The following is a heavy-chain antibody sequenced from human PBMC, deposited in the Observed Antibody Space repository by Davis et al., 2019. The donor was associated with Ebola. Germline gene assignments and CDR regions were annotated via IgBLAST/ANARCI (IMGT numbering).Heavy chain of an antibody. Sequence: MPSETLSLTCTVSGGSISSGTYYWGWIRQPPGKGLEWIGSIYYSGSTYYNPSLKSRVAISVDTSNNQFSLKLSSVTAADTAMYYCAGPKRVAFDYWGQGILVTVSS. CDR2: IYYSGST. D-gene: IGHD2-15*01. CDR3: AGPKRVAFDY. J-gene: IGHJ4*02. V-gene: IGHV4-39*07. CDR1: GGSISSGTYY.